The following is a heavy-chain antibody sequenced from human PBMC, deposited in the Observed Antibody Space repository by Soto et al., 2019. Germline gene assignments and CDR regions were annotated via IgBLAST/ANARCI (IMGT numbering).Heavy chain of an antibody. CDR3: ARSPEVGVRGAY. Sequence: EVQLVESGGGLVKPGGSLRLSCTGSGFPFSAYNINWVRQAQWKGLEWVSSITVGSSHIYQPNSMKGRFTISRDDAKNSVYLQIDSLRDEDTALYYCARSPEVGVRGAYWGQGTLVTVAS. V-gene: IGHV3-21*01. CDR1: GFPFSAYN. J-gene: IGHJ4*02. D-gene: IGHD3-16*01. CDR2: ITVGSSHI.